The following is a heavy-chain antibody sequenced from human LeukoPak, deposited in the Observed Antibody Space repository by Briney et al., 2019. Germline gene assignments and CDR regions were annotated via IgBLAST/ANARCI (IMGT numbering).Heavy chain of an antibody. CDR3: ARVGGGIVPAAMRFDP. CDR1: GYTFTSYG. V-gene: IGHV1-18*01. J-gene: IGHJ5*02. D-gene: IGHD2-2*01. Sequence: ASVKVSCKASGYTFTSYGISWVRQAPGQGLEWMGWISAYNGNTNYAQKLQGRVTMTTDTSTSTAYMELRSLRADDTAVYYCARVGGGIVPAAMRFDPWGQGTLATVSS. CDR2: ISAYNGNT.